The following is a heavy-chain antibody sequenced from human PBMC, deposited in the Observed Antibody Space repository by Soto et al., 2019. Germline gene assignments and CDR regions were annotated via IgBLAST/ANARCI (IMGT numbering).Heavy chain of an antibody. V-gene: IGHV1-46*01. D-gene: IGHD6-13*01. CDR1: RYSFTNFH. Sequence: ASVKVSGKASRYSFTNFHIHWVRQAPGQGLERLGVINPSSGATAYQQKFQGRVTMTRDTSTSTVYMVLSDLRSEDTAVYYCARLAGPGLTYFDFWGQGTPVTVSS. J-gene: IGHJ4*02. CDR3: ARLAGPGLTYFDF. CDR2: INPSSGAT.